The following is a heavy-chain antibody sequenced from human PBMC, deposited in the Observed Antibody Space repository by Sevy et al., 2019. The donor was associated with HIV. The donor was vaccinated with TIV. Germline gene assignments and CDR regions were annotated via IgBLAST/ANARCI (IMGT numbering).Heavy chain of an antibody. J-gene: IGHJ3*02. CDR1: GFTFSSYS. V-gene: IGHV3-48*02. CDR3: ARDVVGAALDAFDI. D-gene: IGHD1-26*01. Sequence: GGSLRLSCTASGFTFSSYSMNWVRQAPGKGLEWVSYIKSSSTTIYHADSVKGRFTISRDNAKNSLYLQMNSLRDEDTAVYYCARDVVGAALDAFDIWGQGTMVTVSS. CDR2: IKSSSTTI.